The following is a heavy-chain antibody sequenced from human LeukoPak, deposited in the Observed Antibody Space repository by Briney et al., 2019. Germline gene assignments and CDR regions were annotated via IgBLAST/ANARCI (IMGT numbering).Heavy chain of an antibody. CDR2: IRTAGSTI. CDR1: GFTFSNYE. Sequence: PGGSLRLSCAASGFTFSNYEMKWGRQAPGKGLEWVSYIRTAGSTIYYADSVKGRFTISRDDANNSLYLQMNSLRAEDTAVYYCVRGGYCGSSICYSLNAFDIWGQGTTVTVSA. V-gene: IGHV3-48*03. D-gene: IGHD2-2*01. CDR3: VRGGYCGSSICYSLNAFDI. J-gene: IGHJ3*02.